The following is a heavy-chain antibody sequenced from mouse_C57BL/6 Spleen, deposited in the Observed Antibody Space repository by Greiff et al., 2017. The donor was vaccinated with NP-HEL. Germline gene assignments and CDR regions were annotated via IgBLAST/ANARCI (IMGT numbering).Heavy chain of an antibody. V-gene: IGHV5-17*01. CDR3: ARRWLPYAMDY. CDR2: ISSGSSTI. D-gene: IGHD2-3*01. CDR1: GFTFSDYG. Sequence: DVQLQESGGGLVKPGGSLKLSCAASGFTFSDYGMHWVRQAPEKGLEWVAYISSGSSTIYYADTVKGRFTISRDNAKNTLFLQMTSLRSEDTAMYYCARRWLPYAMDYWGQGTSVTVSS. J-gene: IGHJ4*01.